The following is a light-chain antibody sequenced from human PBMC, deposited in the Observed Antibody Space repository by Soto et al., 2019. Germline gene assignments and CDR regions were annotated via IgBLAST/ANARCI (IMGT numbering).Light chain of an antibody. CDR1: QTVYNNY. Sequence: EIVLTQSPASLSVSPGERATLSCRASQTVYNNYLAWYQQKPGQAPRLLMYAVSTRATGIPARFSGSGSGTEFTLTISSLQSADFASYYCQQYSSWPITFGQGTRLEIK. J-gene: IGKJ5*01. V-gene: IGKV3-15*01. CDR3: QQYSSWPIT. CDR2: AVS.